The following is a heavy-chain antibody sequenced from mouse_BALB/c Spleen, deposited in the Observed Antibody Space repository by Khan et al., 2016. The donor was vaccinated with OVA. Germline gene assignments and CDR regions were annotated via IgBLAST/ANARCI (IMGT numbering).Heavy chain of an antibody. V-gene: IGHV1-4*01. Sequence: VELVESGAELARPGASVKMSCKASGYTFTSYTMHWVKQRPGQSLEWIGYINPSSGYTKYNQKFKDKATLTADKSSSTAYMQLSSLTSEDSAVYYCARTHERWGQGTTLTVSS. J-gene: IGHJ2*01. CDR3: ARTHER. CDR2: INPSSGYT. CDR1: GYTFTSYT.